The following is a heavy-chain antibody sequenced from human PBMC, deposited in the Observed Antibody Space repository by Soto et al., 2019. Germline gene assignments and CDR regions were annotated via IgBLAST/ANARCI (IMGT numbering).Heavy chain of an antibody. CDR3: VRYYDSSGSYWYFDL. V-gene: IGHV3-21*01. J-gene: IGHJ2*01. CDR1: GFTFSVYS. Sequence: VQLVESGGGLVKPGGSLRLSCAASGFTFSVYSMNWVRQAPGKGLEWVSSFSLSSSYIYYADSVKGRFTISRDNAKNSVYLQMNSLRDEDTAVYYCVRYYDSSGSYWYFDLWGRGTLVTVSS. CDR2: FSLSSSYI. D-gene: IGHD3-22*01.